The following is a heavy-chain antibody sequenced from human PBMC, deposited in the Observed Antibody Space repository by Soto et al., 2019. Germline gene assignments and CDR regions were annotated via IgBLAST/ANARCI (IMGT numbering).Heavy chain of an antibody. CDR2: ISSSSTI. Sequence: GGSLRLSCAASGFTFSSYSMNWVRQAPGKGLEWVSYISSSSTIYYADSVKGRFTISRDNAKNSLYLQMNSLRAEDTAVYYCARDYYYDSSGYLNWFDPWGQGTLVTVSS. CDR3: ARDYYYDSSGYLNWFDP. CDR1: GFTFSSYS. D-gene: IGHD3-22*01. V-gene: IGHV3-48*01. J-gene: IGHJ5*02.